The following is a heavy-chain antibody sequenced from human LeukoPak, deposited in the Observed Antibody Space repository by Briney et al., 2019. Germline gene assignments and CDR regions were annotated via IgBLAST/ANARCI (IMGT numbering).Heavy chain of an antibody. V-gene: IGHV3-21*01. CDR2: ISSSSSYI. CDR1: GFTFSSYS. J-gene: IGHJ4*02. D-gene: IGHD3-22*01. CDR3: ARVSPGSGYYQ. Sequence: GGSLRLSCAASGFTFSSYSMNWVRQAPGEGLEWVSSISSSSSYIYYADSVKGRFTISRDNAKNSLYLQMNSLRAEDTAVYYCARVSPGSGYYQWGQGTLVTVSS.